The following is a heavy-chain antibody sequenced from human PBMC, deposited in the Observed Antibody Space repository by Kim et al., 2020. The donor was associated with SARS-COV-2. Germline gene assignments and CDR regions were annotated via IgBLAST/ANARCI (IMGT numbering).Heavy chain of an antibody. J-gene: IGHJ4*02. CDR1: GFTFTTYY. CDR2: IKQDGSAK. CDR3: ARGGNFLSH. D-gene: IGHD1-7*01. Sequence: GGSLRLSCAASGFTFTTYYMSWVRQAPGKGLEWVANIKQDGSAKSYVDSVRGRFTISRDNAKNSLYLQMNSLRVEDTAVYFCARGGNFLSHWGQGILVSVSS. V-gene: IGHV3-7*01.